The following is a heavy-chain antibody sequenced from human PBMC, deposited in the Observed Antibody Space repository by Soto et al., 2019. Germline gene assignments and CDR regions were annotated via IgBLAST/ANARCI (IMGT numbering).Heavy chain of an antibody. D-gene: IGHD5-12*01. J-gene: IGHJ6*02. V-gene: IGHV1-46*01. CDR2: INPSGGRT. CDR3: ATGRGYHGDDQYYYFDMGV. CDR1: GYTFTHHY. Sequence: ASVKVSCKASGYTFTHHYIHWVRQAPGQGLDWVGVINPSGGRTNYAQKFQGRVTMTGDTSTRTVYMELSSLSSEDTAIYFCATGRGYHGDDQYYYFDMGVWGQGTTVTVSS.